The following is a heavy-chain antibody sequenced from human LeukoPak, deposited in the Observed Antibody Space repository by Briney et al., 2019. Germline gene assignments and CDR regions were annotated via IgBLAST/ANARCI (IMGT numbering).Heavy chain of an antibody. D-gene: IGHD3-3*01. Sequence: PGESLKISCKGSGYSFTSYWIGWVRQMPGKGLEWMGIIYPGDSDTRYTPSFQGQVTFSVDKSISTAYLQWSSPKASDTAMYYCARRGFWSGYDYYYMDVWGKGTTVTVSS. V-gene: IGHV5-51*01. CDR2: IYPGDSDT. J-gene: IGHJ6*03. CDR1: GYSFTSYW. CDR3: ARRGFWSGYDYYYMDV.